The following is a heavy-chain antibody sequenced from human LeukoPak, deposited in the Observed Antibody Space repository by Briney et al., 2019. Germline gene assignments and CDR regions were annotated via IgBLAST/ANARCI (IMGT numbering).Heavy chain of an antibody. V-gene: IGHV1-18*01. D-gene: IGHD6-13*01. J-gene: IGHJ4*02. CDR3: ARGGTRIAAAGLGY. CDR1: GYTFKTYS. CDR2: VSAYNGNT. Sequence: ASVKVSCKASGYTFKTYSISWVRQAPGQGLEWMGWVSAYNGNTYYAQKFQGRVTMTTDTSTSTAYMQLRSLRSDDTAVYYCARGGTRIAAAGLGYWGQGTLVTVSS.